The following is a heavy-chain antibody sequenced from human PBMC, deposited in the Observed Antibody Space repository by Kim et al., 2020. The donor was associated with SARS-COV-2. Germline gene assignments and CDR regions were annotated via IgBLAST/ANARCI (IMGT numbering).Heavy chain of an antibody. D-gene: IGHD6-19*01. CDR3: ARPLSSGWHPFDY. V-gene: IGHV4-39*01. Sequence: SETRSLTCTVSGGSINRSSYYWGWIRQPPGKGLEWIGSVYYSGSTYYNPSLKSRVTISVDTSKNQFSLKLSSVTAADTAVYYCARPLSSGWHPFDYWGQGTLVTVSS. CDR2: VYYSGST. J-gene: IGHJ4*02. CDR1: GGSINRSSYY.